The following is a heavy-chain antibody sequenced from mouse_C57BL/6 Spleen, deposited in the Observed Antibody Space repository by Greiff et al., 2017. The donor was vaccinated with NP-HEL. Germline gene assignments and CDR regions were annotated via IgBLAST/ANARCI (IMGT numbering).Heavy chain of an antibody. CDR3: ARRNDYLDY. Sequence: VQLQQPGAELVRPGTSVKLSCKASGYTFTSYWMHWVKQRPGQGLEWIGVIDPSDSYTNYNQKFKGKATLTVDTSSSTAYMQLSSLTSEDSAVYYCARRNDYLDYWGQGTTLTVSS. CDR1: GYTFTSYW. V-gene: IGHV1-59*01. CDR2: IDPSDSYT. J-gene: IGHJ2*01. D-gene: IGHD2-3*01.